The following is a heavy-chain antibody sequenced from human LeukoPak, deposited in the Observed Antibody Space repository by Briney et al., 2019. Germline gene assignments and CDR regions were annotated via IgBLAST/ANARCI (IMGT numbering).Heavy chain of an antibody. Sequence: SVKGSCKASGGTFSSYAISWVRQAPGQGLEWMGGIIPIFGTANYAQKFQGRVTITADESTSTAYMELSSLRSEDTAVYYCARVITGTTDAFDIWGQGTMVTVSS. CDR1: GGTFSSYA. J-gene: IGHJ3*02. V-gene: IGHV1-69*13. D-gene: IGHD1-20*01. CDR3: ARVITGTTDAFDI. CDR2: IIPIFGTA.